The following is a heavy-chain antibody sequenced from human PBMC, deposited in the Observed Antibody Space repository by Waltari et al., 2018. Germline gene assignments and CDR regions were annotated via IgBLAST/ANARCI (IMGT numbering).Heavy chain of an antibody. CDR3: ARSSKVGLAVAGFFNWFDP. D-gene: IGHD6-19*01. CDR1: GGTFSSYA. V-gene: IGHV1-69*13. J-gene: IGHJ5*02. Sequence: QVQLVQSGAEVKKPGSSVKVSCKASGGTFSSYAISWVRQAPGQGLGWMGGIIPIFGTANYEQKCQGRVTSTADESTSTAYMELSSLRSYDTAVYYCARSSKVGLAVAGFFNWFDPWGQGTLVTVSS. CDR2: IIPIFGTA.